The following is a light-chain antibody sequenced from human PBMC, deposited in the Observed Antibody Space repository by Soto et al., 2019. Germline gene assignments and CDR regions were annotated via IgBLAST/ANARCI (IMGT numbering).Light chain of an antibody. CDR3: QQYSDSSGT. CDR2: KAS. V-gene: IGKV1-5*03. Sequence: DIQMTQSPSTLSASVGDRVTITCRASQSISSWLAWYQQKPGEAPKLLIYKASSLESGVPSRFSGSGSGTEFTLTISSLQPDDFATYYCQQYSDSSGTFGQGTKVDIK. J-gene: IGKJ1*01. CDR1: QSISSW.